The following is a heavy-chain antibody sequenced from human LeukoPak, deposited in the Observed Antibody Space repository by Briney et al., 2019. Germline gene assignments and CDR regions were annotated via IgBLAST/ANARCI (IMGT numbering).Heavy chain of an antibody. V-gene: IGHV1-2*02. CDR3: ARDHRGYSYGYVAYYYMDV. J-gene: IGHJ6*03. CDR2: INPNSGGT. D-gene: IGHD5-18*01. CDR1: GYTFTGYY. Sequence: GASVKVSYKASGYTFTGYYMHWVRQAPGQGLEWMGWINPNSGGTNYAQNFQGRVTMTRDTSISTAYMELSRVRSDDTAVYYCARDHRGYSYGYVAYYYMDVWGKGTTVTVSS.